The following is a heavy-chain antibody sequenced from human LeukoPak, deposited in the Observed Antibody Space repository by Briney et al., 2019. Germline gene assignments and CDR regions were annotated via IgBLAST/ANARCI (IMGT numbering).Heavy chain of an antibody. Sequence: PSETLSLTCTVSGGSISSTNYYWGWIRQPPGKGLEWIGNIYYSGSTYYNPSLKSRVTISVDTSKNQFSLKLSSVTAADTAVFYCAKDSGSYSFECWGQGTLVTVSS. CDR2: IYYSGST. CDR3: AKDSGSYSFEC. D-gene: IGHD1-26*01. CDR1: GGSISSTNYY. J-gene: IGHJ4*02. V-gene: IGHV4-39*07.